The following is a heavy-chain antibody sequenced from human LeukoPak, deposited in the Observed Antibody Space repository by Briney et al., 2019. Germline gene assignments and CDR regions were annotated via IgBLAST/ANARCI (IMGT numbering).Heavy chain of an antibody. CDR2: TSAYKGNT. V-gene: IGHV1-18*01. J-gene: IGHJ3*02. D-gene: IGHD1-14*01. Sequence: ASVKVSCKASGYTFTTYGISWVRQAPGQGLEWMGWTSAYKGNTNYAQKLQGRVTMTTDISTSTAYMELRSLRSDDTAVYYCARPEPTWRYAFDIWGQGTMVTVSS. CDR3: ARPEPTWRYAFDI. CDR1: GYTFTTYG.